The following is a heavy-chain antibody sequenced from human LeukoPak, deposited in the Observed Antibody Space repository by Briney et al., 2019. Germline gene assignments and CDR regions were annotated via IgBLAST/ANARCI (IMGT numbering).Heavy chain of an antibody. Sequence: SETLSLTCAVYGGSFSGYYWSWIRQPPGKGLEWIGEINHSGCTNYNPSLKSRVTISIDPSQKQCSLKLSSVTAADAAVYYCARGTTGTTATPPYYYYYGMDVWGQGTTVTVSS. V-gene: IGHV4-34*01. CDR2: INHSGCT. J-gene: IGHJ6*02. CDR1: GGSFSGYY. CDR3: ARGTTGTTATPPYYYYYGMDV. D-gene: IGHD1-1*01.